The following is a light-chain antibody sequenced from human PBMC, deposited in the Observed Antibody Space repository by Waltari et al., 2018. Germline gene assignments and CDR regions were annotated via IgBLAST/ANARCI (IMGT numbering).Light chain of an antibody. CDR3: AAWDGSLTGPV. Sequence: QSVLTQPPSASGTPGQRVTISCSGSSSNIGSNFVYWYQQLPGTVPKLLIYRNDQRPSGVPDRFSGSKSGTSASLAISGLRSEDEADYYCAAWDGSLTGPVFGGGTKLTVL. CDR2: RND. CDR1: SSNIGSNF. V-gene: IGLV1-47*01. J-gene: IGLJ3*02.